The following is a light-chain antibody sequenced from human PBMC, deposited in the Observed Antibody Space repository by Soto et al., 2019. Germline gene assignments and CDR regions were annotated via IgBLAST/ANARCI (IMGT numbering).Light chain of an antibody. J-gene: IGLJ1*01. CDR3: SSYAGSNNYV. CDR2: AVN. Sequence: QSVLTQPPSASGSPGQSVTISCTGSSSDVGGYKYVSWYQQYPGKAPKLMISAVNKRPSGVPDRFSGSKSGNTASLTVSGLQAEDEADYYCSSYAGSNNYVFGTGTKLTVL. V-gene: IGLV2-8*01. CDR1: SSDVGGYKY.